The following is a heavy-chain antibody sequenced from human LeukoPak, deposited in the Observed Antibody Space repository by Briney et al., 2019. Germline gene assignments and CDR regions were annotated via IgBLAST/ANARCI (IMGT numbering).Heavy chain of an antibody. CDR3: AKVRNDAFDI. Sequence: GGSLRLSCAASGFTFRSYIIHWVRQAPGKGLEWVALIWYDGSDKYYADSVKGRFTVSRDNAKNSLYLQMNSLRAEDTALYYCAKVRNDAFDIWGQGTMVTVSS. CDR1: GFTFRSYI. V-gene: IGHV3-30*02. D-gene: IGHD1-1*01. CDR2: IWYDGSDK. J-gene: IGHJ3*02.